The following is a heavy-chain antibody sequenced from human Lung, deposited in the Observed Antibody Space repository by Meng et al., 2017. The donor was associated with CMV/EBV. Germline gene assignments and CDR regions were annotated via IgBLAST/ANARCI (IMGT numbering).Heavy chain of an antibody. CDR1: GYTFTGYY. J-gene: IGHJ4*02. D-gene: IGHD3-10*01. CDR3: ARALLFITMVRGAIGD. CDR2: INPNSGGT. V-gene: IGHV1-2*02. Sequence: ASXXVSCKASGYTFTGYYMHWVRQAPGQGLEWMGWINPNSGGTNYAQKFQGRVTMTRDTSISTAYMELSRLRSDDTAVYYCARALLFITMVRGAIGDGGQGNXVNGYS.